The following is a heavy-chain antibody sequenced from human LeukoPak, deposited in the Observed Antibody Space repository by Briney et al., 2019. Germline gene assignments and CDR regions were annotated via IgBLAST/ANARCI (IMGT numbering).Heavy chain of an antibody. CDR3: AKVAEAGPDYFDY. J-gene: IGHJ4*01. CDR2: IRGIVETT. CDR1: GFTFSSYA. Sequence: GGSLRLSCAASGFTFSSYAMTWVRQAPGKGLEWVSGIRGIVETTYYADSVKGRFTISRDNSKNTLYLQMDSLRAEDTAAYYCAKVAEAGPDYFDYWGHGILVTVSS. D-gene: IGHD6-13*01. V-gene: IGHV3-23*01.